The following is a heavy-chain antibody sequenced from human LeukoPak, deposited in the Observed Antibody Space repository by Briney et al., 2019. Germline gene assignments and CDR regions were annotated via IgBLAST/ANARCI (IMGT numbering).Heavy chain of an antibody. CDR3: ARSAYCGGDGYSYYFDY. CDR2: INPNSGGT. Sequence: ASVKVSCKASGYTFTGYYMHWVRQAPGQGREWMGWINPNSGGTNYAQKFQGRVTMTWDTSISTAYMELSRLRSDDTAVYYCARSAYCGGDGYSYYFDYWGQGTLVTVSS. CDR1: GYTFTGYY. J-gene: IGHJ4*02. D-gene: IGHD2-21*02. V-gene: IGHV1-2*02.